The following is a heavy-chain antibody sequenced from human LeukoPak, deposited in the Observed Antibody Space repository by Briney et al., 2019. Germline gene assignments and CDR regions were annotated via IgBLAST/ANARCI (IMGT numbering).Heavy chain of an antibody. CDR3: ARHSSGWADFDY. V-gene: IGHV1-2*02. CDR1: GYTFTGYY. CDR2: INPNSGGT. J-gene: IGHJ4*02. D-gene: IGHD6-19*01. Sequence: ASVKVSCKASGYTFTGYYMHWVRQAPGQGLEWMGWINPNSGGTNYAQKFQGRVTMTRDTSISTAYMELSRLRSDDTAVYCCARHSSGWADFDYWGQGTLVTVSS.